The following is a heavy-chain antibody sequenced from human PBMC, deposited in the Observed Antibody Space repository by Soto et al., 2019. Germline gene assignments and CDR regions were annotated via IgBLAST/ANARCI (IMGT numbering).Heavy chain of an antibody. CDR1: GFTFSSYA. CDR3: ARGNQWLRAFDI. CDR2: ISYDGSNK. J-gene: IGHJ3*02. V-gene: IGHV3-30-3*01. D-gene: IGHD6-19*01. Sequence: GSLRLSCAASGFTFSSYAMHWVRQAPGKGLEWVAVISYDGSNKYYADSVKGRFTISRDNSKNTLYLQMNSLRAEDTAVHYCARGNQWLRAFDIWGQGTMVTVSS.